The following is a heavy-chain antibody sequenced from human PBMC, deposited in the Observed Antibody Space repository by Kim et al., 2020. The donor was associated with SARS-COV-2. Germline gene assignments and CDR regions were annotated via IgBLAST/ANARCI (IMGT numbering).Heavy chain of an antibody. D-gene: IGHD2-15*01. CDR1: GFTFDDYG. J-gene: IGHJ3*02. Sequence: GGSLRLSCAASGFTFDDYGMSWVRQAPGKGLEWVSGINWNGGSTGYADSVKGRFTISRDNAKNSLYLQMNSLRAEDTALYYCAREDCSGGSCYSHDAFDIWGQGTMVTVSS. V-gene: IGHV3-20*04. CDR3: AREDCSGGSCYSHDAFDI. CDR2: INWNGGST.